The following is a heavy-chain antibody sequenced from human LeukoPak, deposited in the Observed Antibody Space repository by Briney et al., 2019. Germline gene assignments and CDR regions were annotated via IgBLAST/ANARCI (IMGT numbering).Heavy chain of an antibody. D-gene: IGHD2-15*01. J-gene: IGHJ2*01. Sequence: SETLSLTCIVSGGSISSSYYWVWIRQPPGKGLEWIGEINHSGSTNYNPSLKSRVTISVDTSKNQFSLKLSSVTAADTAVYYCARGGIVVVVAATGPRGWYFDLWGRGTLVTVSS. V-gene: IGHV4/OR15-8*01. CDR2: INHSGST. CDR1: GGSISSSYY. CDR3: ARGGIVVVVAATGPRGWYFDL.